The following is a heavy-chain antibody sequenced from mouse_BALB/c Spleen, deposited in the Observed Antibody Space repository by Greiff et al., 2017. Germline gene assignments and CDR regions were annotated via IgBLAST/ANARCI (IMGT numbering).Heavy chain of an antibody. Sequence: EVKLMESGGGLVKPGGSLKLSCAASGFTFSSYAMSWVRQTPEKRLEWVASISSGGSTYYPDSVKGRFTISRDNARNILYLQMSSLRSEDTAMYYCARNYGYRYYAMDYWGQGTSVTVSS. D-gene: IGHD1-2*01. V-gene: IGHV5-6-5*01. CDR2: ISSGGST. CDR3: ARNYGYRYYAMDY. J-gene: IGHJ4*01. CDR1: GFTFSSYA.